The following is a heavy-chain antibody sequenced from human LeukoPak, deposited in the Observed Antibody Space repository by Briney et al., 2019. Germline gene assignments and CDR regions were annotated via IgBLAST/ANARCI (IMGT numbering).Heavy chain of an antibody. CDR3: ARGGYDYVWGSYRYYFDY. CDR1: GFTFSDYY. D-gene: IGHD3-16*02. V-gene: IGHV3-11*06. Sequence: GGSLRLSCAASGFTFSDYYMSWIRLAPGKGLEWVSYISSSSSYTNYADSVKGRFTISRDNAKNSLYLQMNSLRAEDTAVYYCARGGYDYVWGSYRYYFDYWGQGTLVTVSS. CDR2: ISSSSSYT. J-gene: IGHJ4*02.